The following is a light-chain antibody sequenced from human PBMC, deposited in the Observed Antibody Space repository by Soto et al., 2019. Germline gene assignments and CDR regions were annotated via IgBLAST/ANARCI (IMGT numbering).Light chain of an antibody. J-gene: IGLJ1*01. CDR3: CSYAGSSPYV. CDR1: SSDVGGYNY. CDR2: DVS. V-gene: IGLV2-11*01. Sequence: QSVLTQPRSVSGSPGQSVTISCTGTSSDVGGYNYVSWHQQHPGKAPKLMIYDVSKRPSGVPDRFSGSKSGNTASLTISGLQAEDEADYYCCSYAGSSPYVFGTGTKVTVL.